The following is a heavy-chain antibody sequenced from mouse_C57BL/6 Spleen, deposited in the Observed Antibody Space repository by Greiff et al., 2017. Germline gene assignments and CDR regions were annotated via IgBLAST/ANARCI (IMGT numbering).Heavy chain of an antibody. CDR1: GFSFTTYS. D-gene: IGHD2-2*01. J-gene: IGHJ1*03. CDR2: IRSNNNNYPT. V-gene: IGHV10-1*01. Sequence: EVMLVESGGGLVQPKGSLKLSCAASGFSFTTYSMNWVRQAPVKGLEWVAHIRSNNNNYPTYYAVSVKDRFTISRGDSESMLYLQINDLKTVDKAMYYGVQWLRGDMDVWGKGTTVTVSS. CDR3: VQWLRGDMDV.